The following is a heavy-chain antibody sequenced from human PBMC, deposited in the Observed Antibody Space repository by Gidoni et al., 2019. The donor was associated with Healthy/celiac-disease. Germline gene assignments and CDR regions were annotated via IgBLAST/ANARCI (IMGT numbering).Heavy chain of an antibody. CDR2: ISSSSSTI. D-gene: IGHD5-18*01. V-gene: IGHV3-48*04. CDR3: ARGSYGDGYSLLGY. CDR1: GFTFSSYS. J-gene: IGHJ4*02. Sequence: EVQLVESGGGLVQPGGSLRLSCAAPGFTFSSYSMNWVRQAPGKGLEWVSYISSSSSTIYYADSVKGRFTISRDNAKNSLYLQMNSLRAEDTAVYYCARGSYGDGYSLLGYWGQGTLVTVSS.